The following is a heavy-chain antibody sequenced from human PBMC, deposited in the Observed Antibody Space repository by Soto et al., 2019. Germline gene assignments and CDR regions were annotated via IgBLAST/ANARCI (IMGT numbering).Heavy chain of an antibody. CDR2: ISGSGGST. Sequence: GGSLRLSYAASGFTFSSYAMSWVRQAPGKGLEWVSAISGSGGSTYYADSVKGRFTISRDNSKNTLYLQMNSLRAEDTAVYYCAKDLSHKGSVHYYDSSGYSGGAFDIWGQGTMVTVSS. V-gene: IGHV3-23*01. CDR1: GFTFSSYA. D-gene: IGHD3-22*01. J-gene: IGHJ3*02. CDR3: AKDLSHKGSVHYYDSSGYSGGAFDI.